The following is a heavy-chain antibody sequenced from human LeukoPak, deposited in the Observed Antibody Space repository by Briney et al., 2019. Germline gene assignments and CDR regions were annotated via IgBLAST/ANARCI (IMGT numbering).Heavy chain of an antibody. D-gene: IGHD1-26*01. CDR3: ASYSGSSVYYAY. J-gene: IGHJ4*02. CDR2: IYDSGST. CDR1: GGSISSYY. Sequence: SETLSLTCTVSGGSISSYYWSWIRQPAGKGLEWIGRIYDSGSTNYNPSLKSRVTMSVDTSKNQFSLKLSSVTAADTAVYYCASYSGSSVYYAYWGQGTLVTVSS. V-gene: IGHV4-4*07.